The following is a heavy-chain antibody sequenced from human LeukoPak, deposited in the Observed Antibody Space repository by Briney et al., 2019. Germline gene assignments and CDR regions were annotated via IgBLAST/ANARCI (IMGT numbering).Heavy chain of an antibody. CDR2: SNPSGGST. CDR1: GYTFTNYY. Sequence: ASVKVSCKASGYTFTNYYMHWVRQAPGQGLEWMGISNPSGGSTIYAQKFQGRVTTTRDTSTSTVYMELSSLRSEDTAVYYCASSVRHRDAFDIWGQGTMVTVSS. D-gene: IGHD3-10*01. V-gene: IGHV1-46*01. CDR3: ASSVRHRDAFDI. J-gene: IGHJ3*02.